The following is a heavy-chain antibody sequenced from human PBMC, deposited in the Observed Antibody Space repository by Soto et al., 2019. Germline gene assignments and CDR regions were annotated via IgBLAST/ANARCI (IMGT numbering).Heavy chain of an antibody. V-gene: IGHV3-7*03. D-gene: IGHD3-3*01. CDR1: GFTFSGGYW. J-gene: IGHJ4*02. Sequence: EVLVVESGGGLVQPGGSLRLSCAVSGFTFSGGYWMKWVRQAPGKGLEWVATIKEDGRETYYVDSMKGRFTISRDSAKNSLYLQMNSLRVEDTAVYYCASTRGYWGQGTLVTVSS. CDR2: IKEDGRET. CDR3: ASTRGY.